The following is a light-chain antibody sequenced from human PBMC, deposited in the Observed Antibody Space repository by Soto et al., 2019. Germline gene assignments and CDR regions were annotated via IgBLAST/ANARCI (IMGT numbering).Light chain of an antibody. Sequence: DIVMTQSPLSLPVTPGEPASISCRSSQSLLHSNGYNYLDWYLQKPGQSPQLLIFLGSQRASGXPXRXXGSGSGTDFTLKISRVEAEDVGVYYCMQALQTPMYTFGQGTKLEIK. CDR2: LGS. V-gene: IGKV2-28*01. J-gene: IGKJ2*01. CDR1: QSLLHSNGYNY. CDR3: MQALQTPMYT.